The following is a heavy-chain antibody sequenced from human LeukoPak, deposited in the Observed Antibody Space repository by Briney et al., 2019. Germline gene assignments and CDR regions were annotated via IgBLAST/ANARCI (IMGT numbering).Heavy chain of an antibody. CDR2: INPNSGGT. Sequence: ASVKVPCKASGYTFTGYYMHWVRQAPGQGLEWMGWINPNSGGTNYAQKFQGRVTMTRDTSISTAYMELSRLRSDDTAVYYCARVPRWSYDILTGYYYYYYYMDVWGKGTTVTISS. J-gene: IGHJ6*03. CDR3: ARVPRWSYDILTGYYYYYYYMDV. D-gene: IGHD3-9*01. CDR1: GYTFTGYY. V-gene: IGHV1-2*02.